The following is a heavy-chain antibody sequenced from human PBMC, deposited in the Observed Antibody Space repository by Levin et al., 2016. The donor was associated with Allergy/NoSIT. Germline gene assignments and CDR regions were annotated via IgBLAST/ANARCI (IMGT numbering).Heavy chain of an antibody. CDR1: GFTFSRHW. CDR2: INRDGSST. D-gene: IGHD3-22*01. CDR3: ARTYYYRTSAAAIDY. V-gene: IGHV3-74*01. J-gene: IGHJ4*02. Sequence: GESLKISCAASGFTFSRHWMHWVRQAPGKGLVWVSRINRDGSSTSCADSVKGRFTISRDNAKNCLYLQMSSLRAEDTAVYYCARTYYYRTSAAAIDYWGQGTLVTVSS.